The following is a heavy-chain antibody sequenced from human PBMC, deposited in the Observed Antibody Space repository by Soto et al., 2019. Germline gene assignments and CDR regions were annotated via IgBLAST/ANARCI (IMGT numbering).Heavy chain of an antibody. J-gene: IGHJ6*02. CDR1: GFTFSSYA. CDR3: ARYIPGVRYYGMDV. CDR2: IGESGTPT. D-gene: IGHD2-2*01. Sequence: EVQLLESGGGLVQPGGSLRLSCAASGFTFSSYAMKCVLQAPGKGLEWVSLIGESGTPTYYADSVKGRFTISRDNSGNTLCLEMYSLRAEDTAVYYCARYIPGVRYYGMDVWGQGTTVTVSS. V-gene: IGHV3-23*01.